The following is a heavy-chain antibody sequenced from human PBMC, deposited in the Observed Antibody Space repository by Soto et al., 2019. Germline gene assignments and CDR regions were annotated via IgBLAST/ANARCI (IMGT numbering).Heavy chain of an antibody. D-gene: IGHD3-10*01. CDR3: ARDILPWFGATKPYYFDY. J-gene: IGHJ4*02. CDR1: GFTFSSYW. CDR2: IKQDGSEK. V-gene: IGHV3-7*05. Sequence: EVQLVESGGGLVQPGGSLRLSCAASGFTFSSYWMSWVRQAPGKGLEWVANIKQDGSEKYYVDSVKGRFTISRDNAKNSLYLQMNSLRAEDTAVYYCARDILPWFGATKPYYFDYWGQGTLVTVSS.